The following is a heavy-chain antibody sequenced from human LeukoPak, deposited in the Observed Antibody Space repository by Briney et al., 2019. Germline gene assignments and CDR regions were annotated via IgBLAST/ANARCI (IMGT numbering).Heavy chain of an antibody. J-gene: IGHJ3*02. CDR2: IYYSGST. D-gene: IGHD2-15*01. Sequence: PSETLSLTCTVSGGSISSSSYYWGWIRQPPGKGLEWIGSIYYSGSTYYNPSLKSRVTISVDTSKNQFSLKLSSVTAADTAVYYCARVSRSNAAFDIWGQGTMVTVSS. CDR1: GGSISSSSYY. V-gene: IGHV4-39*07. CDR3: ARVSRSNAAFDI.